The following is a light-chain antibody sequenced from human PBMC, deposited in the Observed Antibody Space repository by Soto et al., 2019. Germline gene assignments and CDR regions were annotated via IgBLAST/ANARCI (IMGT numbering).Light chain of an antibody. V-gene: IGKV1-39*01. CDR3: QQSYSTPRT. J-gene: IGKJ2*01. Sequence: DIQMTQSPSSLSASVGDRVTITCRASQSISSYLNWYQQKPGKAPKLMIYAASSFQSGVPSRFSGSGSGTDFTLTISSLQPEDFATYYCQQSYSTPRTVGQGTKVDIK. CDR2: AAS. CDR1: QSISSY.